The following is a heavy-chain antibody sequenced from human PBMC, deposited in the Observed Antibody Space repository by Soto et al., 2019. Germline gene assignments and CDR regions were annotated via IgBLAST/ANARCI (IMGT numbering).Heavy chain of an antibody. V-gene: IGHV4-31*03. CDR3: ARGSISSTPFDY. J-gene: IGHJ4*02. CDR2: IDYSGST. Sequence: QVQLQESGPGLVKPSQTLSLTCTVSGGSISSGGYYWSWIRQHPGKGLEGIGYIDYSGSTYYNPSLKSRVTISVDTSKNQFSLKLSSVTAADTAVYYCARGSISSTPFDYWGQGTLVTVSS. CDR1: GGSISSGGYY. D-gene: IGHD6-13*01.